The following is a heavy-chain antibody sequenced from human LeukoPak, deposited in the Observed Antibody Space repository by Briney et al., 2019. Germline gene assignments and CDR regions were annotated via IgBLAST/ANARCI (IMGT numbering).Heavy chain of an antibody. CDR3: AKHYYGSGSQKYYFDY. D-gene: IGHD3-10*01. CDR2: VRNDGSDK. Sequence: GGSLRLSCAASGFVFGDYVMHWVRQAPGKGLEWVTMVRNDGSDKYYADSVKGRFTISRDNSKNTLYLQMNSPRPEDTAVYYCAKHYYGSGSQKYYFDYWGQGTLVTVPS. CDR1: GFVFGDYV. J-gene: IGHJ4*02. V-gene: IGHV3-30*02.